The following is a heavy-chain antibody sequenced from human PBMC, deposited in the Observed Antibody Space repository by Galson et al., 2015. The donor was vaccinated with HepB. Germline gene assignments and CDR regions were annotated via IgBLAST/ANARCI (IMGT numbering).Heavy chain of an antibody. CDR3: ARSLRSQWLALLDS. V-gene: IGHV1-46*01. Sequence: SVKVSCKASGYSFTTYFIHWVRQAPGQGLEWMGIINPNGGVASYAQKFQGRITMTGDTSTTTMYMELRGLISDDTAMYYCARSLRSQWLALLDSWGQGSLVTVSS. CDR2: INPNGGVA. CDR1: GYSFTTYF. J-gene: IGHJ4*02. D-gene: IGHD6-19*01.